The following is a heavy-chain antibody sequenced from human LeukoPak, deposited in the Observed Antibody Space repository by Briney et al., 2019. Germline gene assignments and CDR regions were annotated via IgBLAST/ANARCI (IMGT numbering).Heavy chain of an antibody. CDR3: ARVLGTDSRYFDY. CDR1: SGSISSYY. Sequence: SETLSLTCTASSGSISSYYWSWIRQPPGKGLEWIGYIYYSGSTNYNPSLKSRVTISVDTSKNQFSLKLSSVTAADTAVYYCARVLGTDSRYFDYWGQGTLVTVSS. D-gene: IGHD3-22*01. V-gene: IGHV4-59*08. J-gene: IGHJ4*02. CDR2: IYYSGST.